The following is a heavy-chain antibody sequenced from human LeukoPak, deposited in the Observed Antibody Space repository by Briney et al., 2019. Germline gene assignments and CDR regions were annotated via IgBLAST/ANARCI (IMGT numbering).Heavy chain of an antibody. V-gene: IGHV4-39*07. CDR2: IYYSGST. Sequence: PSETLSLTCTVSGGSISSSSYYWGWIRQPPGKGLEWIGSIYYSGSTYYNPSLKSRVTISVDTSKNQFSLKLSSVTAADTAVYYCARGPADVWGKGTTVTISS. CDR1: GGSISSSSYY. CDR3: ARGPADV. J-gene: IGHJ6*04.